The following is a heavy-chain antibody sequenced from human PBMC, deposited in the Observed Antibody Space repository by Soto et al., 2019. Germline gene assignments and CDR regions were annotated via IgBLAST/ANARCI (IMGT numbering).Heavy chain of an antibody. V-gene: IGHV1-18*01. CDR3: ARAYCSSTSCYVDYMDV. Sequence: ASVKVSCKASGYTFTSYGISWVRQAPGQGLEWMGWISAYNGNTNYAQKLQGRVTMTTDTSTSTAYMELRSLRSDDTAVYYCARAYCSSTSCYVDYMDVWGKGTTVTVSS. CDR2: ISAYNGNT. D-gene: IGHD2-2*01. J-gene: IGHJ6*03. CDR1: GYTFTSYG.